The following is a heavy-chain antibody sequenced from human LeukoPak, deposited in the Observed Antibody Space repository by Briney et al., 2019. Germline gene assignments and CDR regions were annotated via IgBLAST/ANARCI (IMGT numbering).Heavy chain of an antibody. V-gene: IGHV4-59*01. CDR2: IYYSGST. CDR3: ARGGDRFGENSLDY. Sequence: PSETLSLTCTVSGGSISSYYWSWIRQPPGKGLEWIGYIYYSGSTNYNPSLKSRATISVDTSKNQFSLKLSSVTAADTAVYYCARGGDRFGENSLDYWGQGTLVTVSS. CDR1: GGSISSYY. J-gene: IGHJ4*02. D-gene: IGHD3-10*01.